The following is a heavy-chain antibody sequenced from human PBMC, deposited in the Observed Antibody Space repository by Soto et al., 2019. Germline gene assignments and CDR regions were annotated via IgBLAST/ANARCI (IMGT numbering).Heavy chain of an antibody. Sequence: GASVKVSCKASGYTFTGYYMHWVRQAPGQGLEWMGWINPNSGGTNYAQKFQGWVTMTRDTSISTAYMELSSLRSEDTAVYYCARMLRDYDSSAPVSAFDIWGQGTMVTVSS. CDR1: GYTFTGYY. J-gene: IGHJ3*02. V-gene: IGHV1-2*04. CDR2: INPNSGGT. CDR3: ARMLRDYDSSAPVSAFDI. D-gene: IGHD3-22*01.